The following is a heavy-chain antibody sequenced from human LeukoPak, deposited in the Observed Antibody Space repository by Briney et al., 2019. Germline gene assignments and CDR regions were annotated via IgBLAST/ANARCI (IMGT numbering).Heavy chain of an antibody. CDR1: GGTFSSYG. CDR3: ARVGHGASVVTPDNYYSYYMDV. Sequence: ASVKVSCKAPGGTFSSYGLSWVRQAPGQGLEWMGGIIPFFGTTAYAQNFQDRVTIIADTSTSTAYMELSSLRSDDTAVYYCARVGHGASVVTPDNYYSYYMDVWGKGTTVTVSS. D-gene: IGHD4-23*01. J-gene: IGHJ6*03. CDR2: IIPFFGTT. V-gene: IGHV1-69*06.